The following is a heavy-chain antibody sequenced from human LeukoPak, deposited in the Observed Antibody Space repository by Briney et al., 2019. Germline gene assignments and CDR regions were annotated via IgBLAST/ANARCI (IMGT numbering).Heavy chain of an antibody. CDR3: ARDYAAGYYGWLDP. Sequence: PSETLSLTCTVSGGSISSYYWSWIRQPPGKGLEWIGYIYYSGSTNYNPSLKSRVTISVDTSKNQFSLKLSSVTAADTAVYYCARDYAAGYYGWLDPWGQGTLVTVSS. J-gene: IGHJ5*02. CDR1: GGSISSYY. V-gene: IGHV4-59*01. D-gene: IGHD3-9*01. CDR2: IYYSGST.